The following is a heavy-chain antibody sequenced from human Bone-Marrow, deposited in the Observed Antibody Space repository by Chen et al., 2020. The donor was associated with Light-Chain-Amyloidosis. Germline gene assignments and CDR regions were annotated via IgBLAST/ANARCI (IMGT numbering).Heavy chain of an antibody. V-gene: IGHV4-30-2*01. D-gene: IGHD1-1*01. Sequence: QLQLQESGSGLVTSSQTLSLTCAVSGGAITSGSFSWNWIRQPLGKGLEWIGYVYQSGSTYYTPSLHSRVTISVDLSENHFSLTLRSLTAADSAVYYCARGNWNDLAFDVWGQGTLVTVSS. J-gene: IGHJ3*01. CDR3: ARGNWNDLAFDV. CDR1: GGAITSGSFS. CDR2: VYQSGST.